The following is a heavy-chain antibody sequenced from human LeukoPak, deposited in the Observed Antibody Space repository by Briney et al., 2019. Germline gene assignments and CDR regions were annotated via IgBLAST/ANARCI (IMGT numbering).Heavy chain of an antibody. J-gene: IGHJ1*01. V-gene: IGHV3-48*01. Sequence: GGSLRLSCAGSGFTFSSYSMNWVRHAPGKGLEWVSYIGHTGSIADYADSVKGRFTISRDNAKNSLYLQMNTLRAEDTAVYYCVRDGAVVTSRSYPWIYFQHWGQGTLVTVSS. CDR3: VRDGAVVTSRSYPWIYFQH. D-gene: IGHD3-10*01. CDR1: GFTFSSYS. CDR2: IGHTGSIA.